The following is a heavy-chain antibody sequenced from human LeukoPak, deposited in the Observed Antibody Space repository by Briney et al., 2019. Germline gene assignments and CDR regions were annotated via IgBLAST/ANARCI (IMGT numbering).Heavy chain of an antibody. J-gene: IGHJ4*02. CDR3: TSYSGSQNY. CDR1: GFTFSSYR. CDR2: INTDGSTT. Sequence: PGGSLRLSCAASGFTFSSYRMHWVRQAPGKGLVWVSGINTDGSTTTYAGSVKGRFTISRDNAKNTLYLQMNSLGAADTAVYYCTSYSGSQNYWGQGTLVTVSS. V-gene: IGHV3-74*01. D-gene: IGHD1-26*01.